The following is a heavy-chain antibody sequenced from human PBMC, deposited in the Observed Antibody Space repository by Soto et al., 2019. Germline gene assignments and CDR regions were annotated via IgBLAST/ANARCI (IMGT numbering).Heavy chain of an antibody. J-gene: IGHJ4*02. Sequence: ASVKVSWKASGYTFIDYYIHWVRQAPGQGLEWMGCINPHSGDTNSPPKFQARVTMTRDTSNSTAYMELKRLYSNDTAVYHCARSGYPGSYHPPAFWGQGTLVTVSS. CDR2: INPHSGDT. D-gene: IGHD1-26*01. CDR3: ARSGYPGSYHPPAF. CDR1: GYTFIDYY. V-gene: IGHV1-2*02.